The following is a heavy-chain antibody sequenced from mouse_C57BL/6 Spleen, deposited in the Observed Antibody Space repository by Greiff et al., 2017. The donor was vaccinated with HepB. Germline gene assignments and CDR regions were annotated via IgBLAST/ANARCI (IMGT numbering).Heavy chain of an antibody. V-gene: IGHV1-72*01. CDR1: GYTFTSYW. D-gene: IGHD2-12*01. Sequence: QVQLKQPGAELVKPGASVKLSCKASGYTFTSYWMHWVKQRPGRGLEWIGRIDPNSGGTKYNEKFKSKATLTVDKPSSTAYMQLSSLTSEDSAVYYCARPFYDGVFAYWGQGTLVTVSA. CDR2: IDPNSGGT. CDR3: ARPFYDGVFAY. J-gene: IGHJ3*01.